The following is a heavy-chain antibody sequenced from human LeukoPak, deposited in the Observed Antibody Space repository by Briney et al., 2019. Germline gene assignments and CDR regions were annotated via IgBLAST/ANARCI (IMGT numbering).Heavy chain of an antibody. Sequence: PSETLSLTCTVSGGSISSYYWSWIRQPPGKGLEWIGYIYYSGSTNYNPSLKSRVTISVDTSKNQFSLKLSSVTAADTAMYYCARATALAFDIWGQGTMVTVSS. CDR3: ARATALAFDI. CDR1: GGSISSYY. J-gene: IGHJ3*02. V-gene: IGHV4-59*01. CDR2: IYYSGST.